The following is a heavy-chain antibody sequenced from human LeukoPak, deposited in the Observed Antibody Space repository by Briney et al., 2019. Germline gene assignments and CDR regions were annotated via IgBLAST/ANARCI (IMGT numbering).Heavy chain of an antibody. D-gene: IGHD6-13*01. Sequence: GGSLRLSCAASGFTFSSYWMSWVRQASGKGLEWVANIKQDGSEKYYVDSVKGRFTISRDNAKNSLYLQMNSLRAEDTAVYYCARGTIAAAGYYYFDYWGQGTQVTVSS. J-gene: IGHJ4*02. V-gene: IGHV3-7*04. CDR1: GFTFSSYW. CDR3: ARGTIAAAGYYYFDY. CDR2: IKQDGSEK.